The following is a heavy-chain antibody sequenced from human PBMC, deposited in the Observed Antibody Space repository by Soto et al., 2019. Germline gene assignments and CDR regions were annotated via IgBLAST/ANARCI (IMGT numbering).Heavy chain of an antibody. Sequence: QVQLVQSGAEVKKPGSSVKVSCKASGGTFRNHVFNWVRQAPGQGLEWMGGIIPIIGTPNYAQKFQGRVTITADESTNTVYLDVSGLRSQETAVYYCARDLEFRDGNISHLDYWGQGTLVTVSA. CDR1: GGTFRNHV. V-gene: IGHV1-69*01. J-gene: IGHJ4*02. D-gene: IGHD3-10*01. CDR2: IIPIIGTP. CDR3: ARDLEFRDGNISHLDY.